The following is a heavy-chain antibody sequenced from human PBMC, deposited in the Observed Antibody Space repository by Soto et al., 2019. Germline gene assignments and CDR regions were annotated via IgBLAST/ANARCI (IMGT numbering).Heavy chain of an antibody. Sequence: GGSLRLSCAASGFTFSSYGMHWVRQAPGKGLEWVAVISYDGSNKYYADSVKGRFTISRDNSKNTEYLQMNSLRAEDTAVYYCAKDVSGSYSWYYYYGMDVWGQGTTVTVSS. J-gene: IGHJ6*02. CDR1: GFTFSSYG. V-gene: IGHV3-30*18. D-gene: IGHD1-26*01. CDR3: AKDVSGSYSWYYYYGMDV. CDR2: ISYDGSNK.